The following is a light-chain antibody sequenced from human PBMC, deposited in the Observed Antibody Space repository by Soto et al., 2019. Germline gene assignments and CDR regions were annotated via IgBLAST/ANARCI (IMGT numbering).Light chain of an antibody. J-gene: IGLJ2*01. CDR1: SSDVGGYNY. CDR2: EVS. CDR3: SSYTSSSTLLVV. V-gene: IGLV2-14*01. Sequence: QSVLTQPASVSGSPGQSITISCTGTSSDVGGYNYVSWYQQHPGKAPKLMIYEVSNRPSGVSNRFSGSKSGNTASLTISGLQAEDEADYYCSSYTSSSTLLVVFGGGTRSPS.